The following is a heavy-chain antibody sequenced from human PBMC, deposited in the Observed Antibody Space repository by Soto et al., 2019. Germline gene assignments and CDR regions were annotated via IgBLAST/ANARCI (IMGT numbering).Heavy chain of an antibody. CDR3: ARDWKDGYHDISTDYYGMDV. CDR2: INHSGST. CDR1: GGSFSGYY. Sequence: SETLSLTCAVYGGSFSGYYWSWIRQPPGKGLEWIGEINHSGSTNYNPSLQGRVTMTTDTSTSTAYMELRSLRSDDTAVYYCARDWKDGYHDISTDYYGMDVWGQGTTVTVSS. D-gene: IGHD3-9*01. V-gene: IGHV4-34*10. J-gene: IGHJ6*02.